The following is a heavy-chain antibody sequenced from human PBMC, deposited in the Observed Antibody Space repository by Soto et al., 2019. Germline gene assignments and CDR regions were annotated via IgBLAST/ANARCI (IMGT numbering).Heavy chain of an antibody. CDR1: GFTFSNAW. J-gene: IGHJ4*01. D-gene: IGHD1-26*01. Sequence: GGSLRLSCAASGFTFSNAWMSWVRQAPGKGLEWVGHIKSKTDGGTTDYAAPVKGRFTISRDDSKNTLSLQMNSLKTGDTAVYYCSTDEWDWGHGTLVTVSS. CDR3: STDEWD. V-gene: IGHV3-15*01. CDR2: IKSKTDGGTT.